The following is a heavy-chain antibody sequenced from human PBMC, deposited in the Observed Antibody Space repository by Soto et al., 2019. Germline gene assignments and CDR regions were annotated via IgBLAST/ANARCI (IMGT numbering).Heavy chain of an antibody. D-gene: IGHD3-3*01. CDR1: GGSVATGGTY. CDR2: IYYTGAA. Sequence: TLSLTCSVSGGSVATGGTYWSWARLLPGKGLQWVGYIYYTGAAYYNPALQSRVTISLDTSENQFSLKLTSVTAADTAVYFCACGTFNTVPFSFWGQRSQVTGSS. J-gene: IGHJ4*02. CDR3: ACGTFNTVPFSF. V-gene: IGHV4-31*03.